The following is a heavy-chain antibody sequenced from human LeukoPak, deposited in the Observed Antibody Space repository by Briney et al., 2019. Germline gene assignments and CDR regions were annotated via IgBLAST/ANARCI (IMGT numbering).Heavy chain of an antibody. D-gene: IGHD4-23*01. CDR2: IIPIFGIA. Sequence: ASVKVSCKASGGTFSSYAISWVRQAPGQGLEWMGRIIPIFGIANYAQKFQGRVTITADESTSTAYMELSSLGSEDTAVYYCARAPTPTVVGYYYYYYYMDVWGKGTTVTVSS. CDR1: GGTFSSYA. J-gene: IGHJ6*03. V-gene: IGHV1-69*13. CDR3: ARAPTPTVVGYYYYYYYMDV.